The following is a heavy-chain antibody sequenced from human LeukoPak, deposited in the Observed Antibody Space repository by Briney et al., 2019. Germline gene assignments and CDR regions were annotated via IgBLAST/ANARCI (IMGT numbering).Heavy chain of an antibody. CDR3: ARDLSSSRRWFDP. CDR2: IYYSGST. J-gene: IGHJ5*02. Sequence: SQTLSLTRTVSGGSISSGGYYWSWIRQHPGKGLEWIGYIYYSGSTYYNPSLKSRVTISVDTSKNQFSLKLSSVTAADTAVYYCARDLSSSRRWFDPWGQGTLVTVSS. CDR1: GGSISSGGYY. V-gene: IGHV4-31*03. D-gene: IGHD6-13*01.